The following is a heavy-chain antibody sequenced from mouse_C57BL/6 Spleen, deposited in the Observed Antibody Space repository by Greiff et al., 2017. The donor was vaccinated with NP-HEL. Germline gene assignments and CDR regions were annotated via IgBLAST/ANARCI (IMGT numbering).Heavy chain of an antibody. CDR1: GFNIKDYY. CDR2: IDPEDGDT. CDR3: THITTVVAHFDY. Sequence: VQLQQSGAELVRPGASVKLSCTASGFNIKDYYMHWVKQRPEQGLEWIGRIDPEDGDTEYAPKFQGKATMTADTSSNTAYLQISSLTSEDTAVYYCTHITTVVAHFDYWGQGTTLTVSS. J-gene: IGHJ2*01. D-gene: IGHD1-1*01. V-gene: IGHV14-1*01.